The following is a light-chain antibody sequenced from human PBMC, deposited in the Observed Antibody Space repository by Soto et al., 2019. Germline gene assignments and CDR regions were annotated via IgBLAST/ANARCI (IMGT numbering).Light chain of an antibody. J-gene: IGLJ2*01. CDR2: DVS. V-gene: IGLV2-14*01. CDR1: SSDVGGYNY. CDR3: SSYTSSSTLVL. Sequence: QSALTQPASVSGSPGQSITISCTGTSSDVGGYNYVSWYQQHPGKAPKLMIYDVSNRPSGVSNRFSGSKSGNTASLTISWLQAEDEADYYCSSYTSSSTLVLFGGGTKLTVL.